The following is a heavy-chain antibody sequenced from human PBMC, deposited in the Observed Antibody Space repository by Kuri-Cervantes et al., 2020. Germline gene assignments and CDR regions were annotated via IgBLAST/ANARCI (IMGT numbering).Heavy chain of an antibody. D-gene: IGHD1-20*01. CDR1: GFTFDDYA. J-gene: IGHJ6*03. CDR2: ISWNSGSI. Sequence: SLKISCAASGFTFDDYAMHWVRQAPGKGLEWVSGISWNSGSIGYADSVKGRFTISRDNAKNSLYLQMNSLRAEDTALYYCAKGITGTKKASDYYYYMDVWGKGTTVTVSS. CDR3: AKGITGTKKASDYYYYMDV. V-gene: IGHV3-9*01.